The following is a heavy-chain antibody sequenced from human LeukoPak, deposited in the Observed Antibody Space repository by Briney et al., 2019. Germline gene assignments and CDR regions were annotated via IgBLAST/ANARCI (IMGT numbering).Heavy chain of an antibody. CDR1: GFTFSSYS. CDR3: ARLPRARNVDIVATIP. D-gene: IGHD5-12*01. V-gene: IGHV3-21*01. J-gene: IGHJ5*02. CDR2: ISSSSSYI. Sequence: RAGGSLRLSCAASGFTFSSYSMNWVRQAPGKGLEWVSSISSSSSYIYYADSVKGRFTISRDNAKNSLYLQMNSLRAEDTAVYYCARLPRARNVDIVATIPWGQGTLVTVSS.